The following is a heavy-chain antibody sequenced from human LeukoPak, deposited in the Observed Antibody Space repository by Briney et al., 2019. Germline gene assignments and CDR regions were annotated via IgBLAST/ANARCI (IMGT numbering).Heavy chain of an antibody. D-gene: IGHD3-22*01. Sequence: PSETLSLTCTVSGGSISSGGYYWSWIRQHPGKGLEWIGYIYYSGSTYYNPSLKSRVTISVDTSKNQFSLKLSSVTAADTAVYYCARGGGYYDSSGYFPFDYWGQGTLVTVSS. V-gene: IGHV4-31*03. CDR2: IYYSGST. J-gene: IGHJ4*02. CDR3: ARGGGYYDSSGYFPFDY. CDR1: GGSISSGGYY.